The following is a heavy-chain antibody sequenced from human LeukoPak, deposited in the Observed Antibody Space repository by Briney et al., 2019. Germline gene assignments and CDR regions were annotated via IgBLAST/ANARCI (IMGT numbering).Heavy chain of an antibody. J-gene: IGHJ1*01. V-gene: IGHV3-30*02. CDR3: AKDDSDSSSPPGGYFQH. CDR2: IWYDGSNK. CDR1: GFTFSSYG. D-gene: IGHD6-6*01. Sequence: GGSLRLSCAASGFTFSSYGMHWVRQAPGKGLEWVAVIWYDGSNKYYADSVKGRFTISRDNSKNTLYLQMNSLRAEDTAVYYCAKDDSDSSSPPGGYFQHWGQGTLVTVSS.